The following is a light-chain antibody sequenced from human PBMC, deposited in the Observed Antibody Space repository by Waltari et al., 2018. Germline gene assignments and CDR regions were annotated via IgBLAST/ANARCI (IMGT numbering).Light chain of an antibody. CDR2: RGS. J-gene: IGKJ1*01. CDR3: QQHGTLPAT. CDR1: QSVGSSS. V-gene: IGKV3-20*01. Sequence: EIVLTQSPGTASLSPGERVTLSCRASQSVGSSSLAWYQQKPGQAPRLVIYRGSRRATGIPGSISGSCSGTDFSLTISILDHEDFAVYYCQQHGTLPATFGQGTKVEIK.